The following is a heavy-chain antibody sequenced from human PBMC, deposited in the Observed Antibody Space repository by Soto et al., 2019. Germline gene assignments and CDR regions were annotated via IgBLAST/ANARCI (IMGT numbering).Heavy chain of an antibody. V-gene: IGHV5-51*01. Sequence: EVQLVQSGAEVKKPGESLRISCKASGYTFTNNYIGWVRQMPGKGLEWMGIIFPGDSDSRYSPSFQGQFTFSVDNSITTAYPQGSSLKGSDTAMSPCARLFPCDSGRQGFDYWGQGTMVTVSS. D-gene: IGHD2-21*02. CDR1: GYTFTNNY. CDR3: ARLFPCDSGRQGFDY. J-gene: IGHJ4*02. CDR2: IFPGDSDS.